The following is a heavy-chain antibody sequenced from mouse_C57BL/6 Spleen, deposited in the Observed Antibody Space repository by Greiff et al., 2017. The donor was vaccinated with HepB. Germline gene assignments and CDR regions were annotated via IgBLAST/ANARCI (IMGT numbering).Heavy chain of an antibody. CDR1: GFSLTSYG. D-gene: IGHD2-3*01. J-gene: IGHJ1*03. Sequence: QVQLKQSGPGLVQPSQSLSITCTVSGFSLTSYGVHWVRQPPGKGLEWLGVIWSGGSTDYNAAFISRLSISKDNSKSQVFFKMNSLQADDTAIYYCAKKRDGYYGYFDVWGTGTTVTVSS. CDR2: IWSGGST. CDR3: AKKRDGYYGYFDV. V-gene: IGHV2-4*01.